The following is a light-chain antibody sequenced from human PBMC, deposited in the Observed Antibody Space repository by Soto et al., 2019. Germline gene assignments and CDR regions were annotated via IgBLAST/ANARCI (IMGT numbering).Light chain of an antibody. V-gene: IGKV3-15*01. CDR2: GAS. CDR1: QSVRSN. J-gene: IGKJ5*01. Sequence: EIVMTQSPATLCVSPGARATVSCRASQSVRSNLAWYQQKPGQATRLIIYGASTRATGIPARFSGSGSGTEFTLTISSLQSEDFAAYYCQQYNNWHPITFGQGTRLEIK. CDR3: QQYNNWHPIT.